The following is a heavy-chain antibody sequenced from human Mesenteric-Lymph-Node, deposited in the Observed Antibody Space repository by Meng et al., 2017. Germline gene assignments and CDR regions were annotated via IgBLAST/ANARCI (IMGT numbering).Heavy chain of an antibody. CDR2: ISGSGYNT. V-gene: IGHV3-23*01. Sequence: GESLKISCAASGFTFSSYAMSWVRQAPGKGLEWVSAISGSGYNTYYADSVKGRFTISRDNSKNTLYLQMNSLRAEDTAVYYCAKDHCSSTSCYFDNWGQGKRVNVAS. CDR3: AKDHCSSTSCYFDN. D-gene: IGHD2-2*01. CDR1: GFTFSSYA. J-gene: IGHJ4*01.